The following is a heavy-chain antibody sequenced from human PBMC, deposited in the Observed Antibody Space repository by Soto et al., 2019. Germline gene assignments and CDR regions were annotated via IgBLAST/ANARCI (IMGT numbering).Heavy chain of an antibody. J-gene: IGHJ3*02. CDR3: ARGGSNDWQVAFDI. Sequence: ASETLSLTCGVSDGFMNQYAWWFSWVRQPPGKGLEWIGEIHHTGSSNYNPPFKSRVIMSVDTSKTQFSLNLNSVTAADTAIYHCARGGSNDWQVAFDIWGQGTMVTVSS. V-gene: IGHV4-4*02. CDR1: DGFMNQYAW. D-gene: IGHD3-9*01. CDR2: IHHTGSS.